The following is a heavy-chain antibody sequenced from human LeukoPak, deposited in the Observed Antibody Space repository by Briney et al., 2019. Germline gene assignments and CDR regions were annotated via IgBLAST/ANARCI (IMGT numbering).Heavy chain of an antibody. CDR3: ARENFSGSYASYFDL. D-gene: IGHD1-26*01. Sequence: ASVKVSCKASGYTFTSYGISWVRQAPGQGLEWMGWISAYNGNTNYAPKLQGRVTMTTDTSTSTAYMELRSLRSDDTAVYYCARENFSGSYASYFDLWGRGTLVTVSS. CDR1: GYTFTSYG. J-gene: IGHJ2*01. V-gene: IGHV1-18*01. CDR2: ISAYNGNT.